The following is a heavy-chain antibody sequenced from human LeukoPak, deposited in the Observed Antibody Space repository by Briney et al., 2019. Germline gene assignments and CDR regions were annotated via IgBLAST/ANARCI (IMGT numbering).Heavy chain of an antibody. CDR1: GGSISSGGYY. CDR2: IYYSGST. D-gene: IGHD4-17*01. J-gene: IGHJ4*02. V-gene: IGHV4-31*03. Sequence: SETLSLTCTVSGGSISSGGYYWSWIRQHPGKGLEWIGYIYYSGSTYYNPSLKSRVTISLDTSKNQFSLKLSSVTAADTAVYYCARGQGTVTTHWGQGTLVTVSS. CDR3: ARGQGTVTTH.